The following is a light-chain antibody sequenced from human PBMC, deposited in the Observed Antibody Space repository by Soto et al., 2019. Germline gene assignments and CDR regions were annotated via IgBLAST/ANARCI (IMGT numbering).Light chain of an antibody. CDR1: SSDIGNHNY. CDR3: NSYTTTSPV. V-gene: IGLV2-14*01. J-gene: IGLJ2*01. Sequence: QSVLTQPASVSGSPGQSITISCTGTSSDIGNHNYVSWYQQYPGKAPRLIIYEVNNRPSGVSSRFSGSKSGNTASLTISGLQTEDEGVYYCNSYTTTSPVFGGGTKLNVL. CDR2: EVN.